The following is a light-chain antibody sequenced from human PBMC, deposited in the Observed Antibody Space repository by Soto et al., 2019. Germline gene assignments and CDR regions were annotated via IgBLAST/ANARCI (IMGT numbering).Light chain of an antibody. Sequence: DIQMTQSPSSLSASVGDRVTITCQASHHISDYLNWYQQKPGKAPKLLIYDASNLQTGVPDRFSGSGSGTEFTLTISSLQSEDFAVYYCQQYNNWPRTFGQRTKVDIK. CDR1: HHISDY. CDR2: DAS. J-gene: IGKJ1*01. CDR3: QQYNNWPRT. V-gene: IGKV1-33*01.